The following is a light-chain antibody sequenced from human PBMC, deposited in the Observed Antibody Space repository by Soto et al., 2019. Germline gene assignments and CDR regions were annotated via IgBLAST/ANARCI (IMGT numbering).Light chain of an antibody. CDR3: QQYNSYQWT. CDR1: QSISSW. CDR2: DAS. V-gene: IGKV1-5*01. Sequence: DIQMTQSPSTLSASVGDRVTITCRASQSISSWLAWYQQKPGKAPKLLIYDASSLESGGPSSFSGSGSGTEFTLTISSLQPDDFATYYCQQYNSYQWTFGQGTKVDIK. J-gene: IGKJ1*01.